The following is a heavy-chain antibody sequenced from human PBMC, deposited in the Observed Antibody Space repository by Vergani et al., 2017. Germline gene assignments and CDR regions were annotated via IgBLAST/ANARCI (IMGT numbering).Heavy chain of an antibody. CDR2: IYPGDSDT. CDR3: ARHAYWGSSSRWFDP. J-gene: IGHJ5*02. CDR1: GYSFTSYW. V-gene: IGHV5-51*01. D-gene: IGHD7-27*01. Sequence: EVQLVQSGAEVKKPGESLKISCKGSGYSFTSYWIGWVRQMPGKGLEWMGIIYPGDSDTRYSPSFQGQVTISADKSISTAYLQLSSRKASDTAMYYCARHAYWGSSSRWFDPWGQGTLVTVSS.